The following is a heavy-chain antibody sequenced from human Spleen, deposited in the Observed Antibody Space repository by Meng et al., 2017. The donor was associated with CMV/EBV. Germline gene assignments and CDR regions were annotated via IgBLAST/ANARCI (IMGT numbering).Heavy chain of an antibody. CDR2: IYHSGGT. D-gene: IGHD6-19*01. CDR3: ARDPYATGWAG. CDR1: GCSIRISTW. Sequence: QVPLQESGPGLVKPSGTLSLTCAVSGCSIRISTWWSWVRQPPGKGLEWIGEIYHSGGTNYNPSLRGRVTISLDKSKNQFSPTLRSVTAADTAVYYCARDPYATGWAGWGQGTLVTVSS. V-gene: IGHV4-4*02. J-gene: IGHJ4*02.